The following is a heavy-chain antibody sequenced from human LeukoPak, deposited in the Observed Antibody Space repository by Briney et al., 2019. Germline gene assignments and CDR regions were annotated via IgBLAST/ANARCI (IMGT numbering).Heavy chain of an antibody. CDR2: ISGSGTGT. CDR1: GFTVSSNF. CDR3: ASHPKSGGNFDY. J-gene: IGHJ4*02. Sequence: GGSLRLSCAVSGFTVSSNFLNWVRQAPGKGLEWVSAISGSGTGTYYADSVKGRFTISRDNSKNTLYLEMNNLRAEDTAAYYCASHPKSGGNFDYWGQGTLVTVSS. D-gene: IGHD4-23*01. V-gene: IGHV3-23*01.